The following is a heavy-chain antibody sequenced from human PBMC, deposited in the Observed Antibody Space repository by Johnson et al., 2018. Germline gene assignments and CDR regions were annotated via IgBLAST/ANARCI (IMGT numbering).Heavy chain of an antibody. Sequence: QVQLVQSGAEVTKXGSSXKVXCKASGYTFTSYDINWVRQATGQGLEWMGWMNPNSGNTGYAQKFQGRVPMTRNTSISPAYMERSRLRSEDTAVYYWARAEDFWSGLGWVNGMDVWGQGTTVTVSS. CDR3: ARAEDFWSGLGWVNGMDV. CDR1: GYTFTSYD. V-gene: IGHV1-8*01. J-gene: IGHJ6*02. CDR2: MNPNSGNT. D-gene: IGHD3-3*01.